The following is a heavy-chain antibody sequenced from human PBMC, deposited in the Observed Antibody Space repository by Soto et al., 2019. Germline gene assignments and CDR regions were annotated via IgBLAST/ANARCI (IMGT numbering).Heavy chain of an antibody. CDR2: ISGSGGST. V-gene: IGHV3-23*01. CDR3: AKDKYDILTGYQTPDAFDI. D-gene: IGHD3-9*01. CDR1: GFTFSAFA. J-gene: IGHJ3*02. Sequence: GGSLRLSCAASGFTFSAFAMNWVRQALGKGLEWVSAISGSGGSTYYADSVKGRFTISRDNSKNTLYLQMNSLRAEDTAVYYCAKDKYDILTGYQTPDAFDIWGQGTMVTVSS.